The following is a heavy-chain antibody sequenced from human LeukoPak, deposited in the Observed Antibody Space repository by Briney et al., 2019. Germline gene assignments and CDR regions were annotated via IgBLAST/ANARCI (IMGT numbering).Heavy chain of an antibody. CDR1: FXXXKYW. Sequence: FXXXKYWMSWVRQAPGXGLXWVANINQDGSENXYVDSMEGRFTISRDNAKXSLFLQLNSLRAEDTAVYYXXXXXXXXXXMXXYWGQGTLVTVSS. J-gene: IGHJ4*02. CDR3: XXXXXXXXXMXXY. V-gene: IGHV3-7*01. CDR2: INQDGSEN.